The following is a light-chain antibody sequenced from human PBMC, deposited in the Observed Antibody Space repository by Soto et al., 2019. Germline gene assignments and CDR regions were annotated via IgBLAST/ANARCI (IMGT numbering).Light chain of an antibody. CDR3: QQYNSWPLIT. Sequence: EIVLTQSPVTLSLSPGERATLSCRASQTVSRHLAWYQQKPGQAPRLLIFGASTRATGIPDRFSGSGSGTDFTLTISFLQSEDFAVYYCQQYNSWPLITFGPGTRLEIK. V-gene: IGKV3-15*01. CDR2: GAS. CDR1: QTVSRH. J-gene: IGKJ5*01.